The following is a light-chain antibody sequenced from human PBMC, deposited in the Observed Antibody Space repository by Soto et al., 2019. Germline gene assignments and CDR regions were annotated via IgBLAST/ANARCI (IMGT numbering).Light chain of an antibody. Sequence: QSALTQPRSVSGSPGQSVTISCTGTISDVGAYNYVSWYQQHPGKAPKLMIYDVSKRPSGVPDRFSGSKSGNTASLTISGLQAEDEADYYCCSYAGSYTLVFGGGTQLTVL. CDR1: ISDVGAYNY. V-gene: IGLV2-11*01. CDR2: DVS. J-gene: IGLJ7*01. CDR3: CSYAGSYTLV.